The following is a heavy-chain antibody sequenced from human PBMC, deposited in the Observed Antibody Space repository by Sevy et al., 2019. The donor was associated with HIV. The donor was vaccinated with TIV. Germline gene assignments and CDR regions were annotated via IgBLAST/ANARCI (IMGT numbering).Heavy chain of an antibody. CDR1: GFTFNAFG. Sequence: GGSLRLSCAASGFTFNAFGLHWVRQAPGKGLEWVAFIYPDGGNKYYADSVKGRFAISRDNSKNTLYLQMNSLKAEDTAVYYCARENAVQVGQYAFDMWGQGTMVTVSS. D-gene: IGHD1-26*01. V-gene: IGHV3-33*01. CDR2: IYPDGGNK. CDR3: ARENAVQVGQYAFDM. J-gene: IGHJ3*02.